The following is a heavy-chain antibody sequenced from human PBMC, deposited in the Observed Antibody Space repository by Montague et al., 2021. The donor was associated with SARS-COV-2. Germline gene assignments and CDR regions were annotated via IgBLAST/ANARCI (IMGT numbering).Heavy chain of an antibody. J-gene: IGHJ6*02. D-gene: IGHD3-22*01. CDR3: ARESISTMIVVVYYDGMDV. V-gene: IGHV3-48*02. CDR1: GFTFSSYR. Sequence: SLRLSCAASGFTFSSYRMNWVRQAPGKGLEWASFISRSSSTIYYADSVKGRFTISRDNAKNSLYLQMNSLRDEDTAVYYCARESISTMIVVVYYDGMDVWGQGTTVTVSS. CDR2: ISRSSSTI.